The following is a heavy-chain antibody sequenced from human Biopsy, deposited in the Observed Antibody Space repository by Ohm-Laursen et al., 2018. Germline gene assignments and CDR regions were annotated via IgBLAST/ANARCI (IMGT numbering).Heavy chain of an antibody. D-gene: IGHD1-7*01. Sequence: VASVKVSCKASGYTFTSYDITWVRQASGQGPEWIGWLNPVSGNSNFGQKFRGRVSVTSDNSISTAYMELSGLTSDDTATYYCGRAVRNQLLTDPWGQGTLVTVTS. CDR1: GYTFTSYD. V-gene: IGHV1-8*01. CDR3: GRAVRNQLLTDP. CDR2: LNPVSGNS. J-gene: IGHJ5*02.